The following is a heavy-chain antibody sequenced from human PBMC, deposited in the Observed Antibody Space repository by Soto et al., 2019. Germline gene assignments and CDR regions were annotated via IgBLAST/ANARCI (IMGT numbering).Heavy chain of an antibody. CDR3: ARANHQYYYDSSGYQYFDY. CDR2: IYHSGST. Sequence: SETLSLTCAVSGGSISSGGYSWSWIRQPPGKGLEWIGYIYHSGSTYYNRSLKSRVTISVDRSKNQFSLKLSSVTAADTAVYYCARANHQYYYDSSGYQYFDYWGQGTLVTVSS. D-gene: IGHD3-22*01. J-gene: IGHJ4*02. CDR1: GGSISSGGYS. V-gene: IGHV4-30-2*01.